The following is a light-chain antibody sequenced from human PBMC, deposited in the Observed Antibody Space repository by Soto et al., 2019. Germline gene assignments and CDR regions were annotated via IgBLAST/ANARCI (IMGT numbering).Light chain of an antibody. J-gene: IGKJ3*01. CDR2: GVS. CDR3: QQYGSSPLIT. CDR1: QSVSSSY. V-gene: IGKV3-20*01. Sequence: EIVLTQSPVTLSLSPGERATLSCRASQSVSSSYLAWYQQKPGQAPKLLMYGVSSRATGIPDRFSGSGSGTDFTLTISRLEPEDFAVYYCQQYGSSPLITFGPGTKVDIK.